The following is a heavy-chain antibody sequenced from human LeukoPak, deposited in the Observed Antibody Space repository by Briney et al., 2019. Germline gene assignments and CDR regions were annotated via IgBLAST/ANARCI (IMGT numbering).Heavy chain of an antibody. V-gene: IGHV3-11*04. J-gene: IGHJ6*04. Sequence: PGGSLRLSCAASGFTFSNAWMSWVRQAPGKGLEWVSYISSSGSTIYYADSVKGRFTISRDNAKNSPYLQMNSLRAEDTAVYYCAELGITMIGGVWGKGTTVTISS. D-gene: IGHD3-10*02. CDR1: GFTFSNAW. CDR2: ISSSGSTI. CDR3: AELGITMIGGV.